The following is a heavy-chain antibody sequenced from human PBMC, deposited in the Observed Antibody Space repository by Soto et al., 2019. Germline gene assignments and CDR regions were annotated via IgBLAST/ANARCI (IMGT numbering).Heavy chain of an antibody. CDR2: INDSGIT. D-gene: IGHD6-6*01. CDR3: ARGRSSVPDRRGIGYYGLDV. V-gene: IGHV4-34*01. J-gene: IGHJ6*02. Sequence: PSETLSLTCVVNGGSFSGYYWSWIRQPPGKGLEWIGEINDSGITDSNPSLESRVTISVDMSKNPFSLKLNSVTAADTAVYHCARGRSSVPDRRGIGYYGLDVWGQGTTVT. CDR1: GGSFSGYY.